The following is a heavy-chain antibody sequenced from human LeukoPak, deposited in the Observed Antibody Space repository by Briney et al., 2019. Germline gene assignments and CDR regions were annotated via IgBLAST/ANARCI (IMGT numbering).Heavy chain of an antibody. CDR2: IYYSGST. CDR1: GGSISSYY. CDR3: ARECHVDIVATPCNWFDP. J-gene: IGHJ5*02. Sequence: SQTLSLTCTVSGGSISSYYWSWIRQPPGKGLEWIGYIYYSGSTNYNPSLKSRVTISVDTSKNQFSLNLSSVTAADTAVYYCARECHVDIVATPCNWFDPWGQGTLVTVSS. V-gene: IGHV4-59*01. D-gene: IGHD5-12*01.